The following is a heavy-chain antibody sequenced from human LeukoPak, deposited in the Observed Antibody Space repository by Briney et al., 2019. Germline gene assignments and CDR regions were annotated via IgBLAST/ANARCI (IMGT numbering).Heavy chain of an antibody. J-gene: IGHJ4*02. V-gene: IGHV3-9*01. CDR3: AKDMYDSSGYSFDY. Sequence: PGRSLRLSCAASGFTFDDYAMHWVRQAPAKGLEWVAGISWNSGSIGYADSVKGRFTISRDNAKNSLYLQMNSLRAEDTALYYCAKDMYDSSGYSFDYWGQGTLVTVSS. CDR2: ISWNSGSI. CDR1: GFTFDDYA. D-gene: IGHD3-22*01.